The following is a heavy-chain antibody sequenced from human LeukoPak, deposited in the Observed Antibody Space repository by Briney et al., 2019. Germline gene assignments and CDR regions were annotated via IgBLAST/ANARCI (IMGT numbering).Heavy chain of an antibody. Sequence: PGGSLRLSCAASGFTFRSSSFNWVRQAPGKGLEWVAVISYDGSNKYYADSVKGRFTISRDNSKNTLYLQMNSLRAEDTAVYYCARDLFVVPAAIGYYFDYWGQGTLVTVSS. J-gene: IGHJ4*02. CDR1: GFTFRSSS. CDR3: ARDLFVVPAAIGYYFDY. V-gene: IGHV3-30-3*01. D-gene: IGHD2-2*02. CDR2: ISYDGSNK.